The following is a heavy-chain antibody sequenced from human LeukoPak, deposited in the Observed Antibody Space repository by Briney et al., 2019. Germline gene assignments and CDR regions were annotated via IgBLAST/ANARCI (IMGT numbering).Heavy chain of an antibody. CDR2: INPNSGGT. Sequence: ASVKVSCKASGYTFTGYYMHWVRQAPGQGLEWMGWINPNSGGTNYAQKFQGRVTMTRDTSISTAYMELSRLRSDDTAVYYCARDPLEYSSSYIYYFDYWGQGTLVTVSS. V-gene: IGHV1-2*02. D-gene: IGHD6-6*01. CDR3: ARDPLEYSSSYIYYFDY. CDR1: GYTFTGYY. J-gene: IGHJ4*02.